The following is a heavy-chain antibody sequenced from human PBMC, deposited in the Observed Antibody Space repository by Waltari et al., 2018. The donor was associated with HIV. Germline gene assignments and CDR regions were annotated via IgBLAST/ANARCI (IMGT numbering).Heavy chain of an antibody. D-gene: IGHD5-18*01. J-gene: IGHJ3*02. V-gene: IGHV4-61*02. CDR3: ARRGIQLWFYAFDI. Sequence: QVQLQESGPGLEKPSQTLSLTCTVPGGSISSGRYYWSWIRQPAGKGLEWIGRIYTSGSTNYNPSLKSRVTISVDTSKNQFSLKLSSVTAADTAVYYCARRGIQLWFYAFDIWGQGTMVTVSS. CDR1: GGSISSGRYY. CDR2: IYTSGST.